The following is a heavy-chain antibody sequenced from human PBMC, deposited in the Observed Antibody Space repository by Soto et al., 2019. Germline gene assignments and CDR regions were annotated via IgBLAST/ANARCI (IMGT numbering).Heavy chain of an antibody. V-gene: IGHV4-61*01. D-gene: IGHD3-3*01. CDR1: GGSVSSGRYY. CDR2: MYYSGST. CDR3: ARASRPDFWSPYHFEY. J-gene: IGHJ4*02. Sequence: AETLSLTCTVSGGSVSSGRYYWSWIRQPPGKGLEWIGYMYYSGSTNYNPSLKSRVTISVDTSNNQFSLKLSSVTAADTAVYYCARASRPDFWSPYHFEYWGQGTLVTVSS.